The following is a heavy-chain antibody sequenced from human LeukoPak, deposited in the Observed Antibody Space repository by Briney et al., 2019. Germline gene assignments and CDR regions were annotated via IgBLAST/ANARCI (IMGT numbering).Heavy chain of an antibody. Sequence: SETLSLTCTVPGGSFDTYYWSWIRQPPGKGLEWIGYINYSGNTNYNPSLKSRVTISVETSKNQFSLKLSSVTAADTAVYYCARAGIAAAGTIRGVKYFQHWGQGTLVTVSS. CDR2: INYSGNT. CDR1: GGSFDTYY. D-gene: IGHD6-13*01. J-gene: IGHJ1*01. V-gene: IGHV4-59*12. CDR3: ARAGIAAAGTIRGVKYFQH.